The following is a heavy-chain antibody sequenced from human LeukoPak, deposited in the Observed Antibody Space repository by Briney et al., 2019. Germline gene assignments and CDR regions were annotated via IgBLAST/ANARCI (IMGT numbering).Heavy chain of an antibody. J-gene: IGHJ6*03. V-gene: IGHV1-46*01. CDR3: ARDLSRRGLYSSSSDYYYMDV. CDR2: INPSGGST. CDR1: GYTFTSYY. D-gene: IGHD6-6*01. Sequence: ASVKVSCKASGYTFTSYYMHWVRQAPGQGPEWMGIINPSGGSTSYAQKFQGRVPMTRDTSTSTVYMELSSLRSEDTAVYYCARDLSRRGLYSSSSDYYYMDVWGKGTTVTVSS.